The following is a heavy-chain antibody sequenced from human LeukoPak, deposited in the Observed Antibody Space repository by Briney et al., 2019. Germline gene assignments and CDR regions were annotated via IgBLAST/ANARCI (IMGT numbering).Heavy chain of an antibody. Sequence: PSETLSLTCTVSGGSISSSSYYWGWIRQPPGKGLEWIGSIYYSGSTYYNPSLKSRVTISVDTSKNQFSLKLSSVTAADTAVYYCARLYGSGSYYNRYYYYYGMDVWGQGTTVTVSS. CDR3: ARLYGSGSYYNRYYYYYGMDV. D-gene: IGHD3-10*01. CDR1: GGSISSSSYY. J-gene: IGHJ6*02. CDR2: IYYSGST. V-gene: IGHV4-39*01.